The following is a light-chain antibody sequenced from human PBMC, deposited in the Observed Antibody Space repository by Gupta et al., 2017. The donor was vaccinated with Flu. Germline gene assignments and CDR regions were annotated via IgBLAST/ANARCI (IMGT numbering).Light chain of an antibody. CDR1: QSVGSH. V-gene: IGKV1-5*03. J-gene: IGKJ1*01. Sequence: VGERVTITCRASQSVGSHLTWYQQKPGKPPTMLIYKASILENGVPSRFSGSGSGTEFTLTISSLQPDDFAIYYCQQYNSYWSFGQGTKVEIK. CDR2: KAS. CDR3: QQYNSYWS.